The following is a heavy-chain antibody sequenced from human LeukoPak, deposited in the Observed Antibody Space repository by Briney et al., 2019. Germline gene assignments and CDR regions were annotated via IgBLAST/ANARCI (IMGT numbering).Heavy chain of an antibody. J-gene: IGHJ4*02. V-gene: IGHV1-69*05. D-gene: IGHD3-22*01. CDR3: ARQNYDSSGYYLFDY. CDR2: IIPIFGTA. CDR1: GGTFISYA. Sequence: ASVKVSCKASGGTFISYAISWVRQAPGQGLEWMGGIIPIFGTANYAQKFQGRVTITTDESTSTAYMELSSLRSEDTAVYYCARQNYDSSGYYLFDYWGQGTLVTVSS.